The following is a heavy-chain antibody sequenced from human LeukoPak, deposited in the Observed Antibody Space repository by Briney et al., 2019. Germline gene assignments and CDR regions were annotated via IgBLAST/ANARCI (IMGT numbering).Heavy chain of an antibody. J-gene: IGHJ2*01. CDR1: GFTFSSYS. CDR2: ISSSSSYI. CDR3: ARDYYYDSSGTYWYFDL. D-gene: IGHD3-22*01. V-gene: IGHV3-21*01. Sequence: GGSLRLSCAASGFTFSSYSMNWVRQAPGKELEWVSSISSSSSYIYCADSVKGRFTISRDNAKNSLYLQMNSLRAEDTAVYYCARDYYYDSSGTYWYFDLWGRGTLVTVSS.